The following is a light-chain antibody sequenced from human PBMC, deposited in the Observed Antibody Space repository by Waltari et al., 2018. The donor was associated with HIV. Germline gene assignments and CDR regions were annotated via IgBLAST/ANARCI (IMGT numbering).Light chain of an antibody. J-gene: IGKJ1*01. CDR2: SAS. V-gene: IGKV3-20*01. CDR1: QSVGGHS. CDR3: QQYDDSPVT. Sequence: EIVLTQSPRLLSLSPGERTTLSCRASQSVGGHSFAWFQQQVGRPPRLLIYSASTRAAGVPDRFIGGGSGRDVSLIISRLEPEDFAIYYCQQYDDSPVTFGQGTKVEF.